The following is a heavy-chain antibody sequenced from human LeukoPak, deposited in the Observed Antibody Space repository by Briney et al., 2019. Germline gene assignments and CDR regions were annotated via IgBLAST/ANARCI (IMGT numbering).Heavy chain of an antibody. J-gene: IGHJ4*02. CDR3: ARNPYYDPSPLDY. Sequence: ASVKVSCKASGYTFTSFDFSWVRQATGQGLEWMGWMNPNSGNSGYAQRFQGRVTMTRNTAISTAYMELSGLRSDDTAVYYCARNPYYDPSPLDYWGQGSLVTVSS. V-gene: IGHV1-8*01. CDR2: MNPNSGNS. CDR1: GYTFTSFD. D-gene: IGHD3-16*01.